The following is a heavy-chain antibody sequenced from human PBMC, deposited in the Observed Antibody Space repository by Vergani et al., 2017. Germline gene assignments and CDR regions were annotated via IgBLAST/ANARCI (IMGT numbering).Heavy chain of an antibody. J-gene: IGHJ6*02. CDR2: ISYDGSNK. CDR3: AKDGSGSYYYYYYYYGMDV. Sequence: QVQLVESGGGVVQPGRSLRLSCAASGFTFSSYGMHWVRQAPGKGLEWVAVISYDGSNKYYADSVKGRFTISRDNSKNTLYLQMNSLSAEDTAVYYCAKDGSGSYYYYYYYYGMDVWGQGP. CDR1: GFTFSSYG. V-gene: IGHV3-30*18. D-gene: IGHD3-10*01.